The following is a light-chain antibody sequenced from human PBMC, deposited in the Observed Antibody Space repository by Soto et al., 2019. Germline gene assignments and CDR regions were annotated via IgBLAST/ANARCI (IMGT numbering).Light chain of an antibody. Sequence: QSVLTQPASVSGSPGQSITLSCTGTNSDVGSYNYVSWYQHHPGKAPKLIIYEVTNRPSGVSNRFSGSKSGNTASLTISGLQAEDEAHYYCSSYTSSSTLVFGTGTKLTVL. J-gene: IGLJ1*01. CDR2: EVT. V-gene: IGLV2-14*01. CDR1: NSDVGSYNY. CDR3: SSYTSSSTLV.